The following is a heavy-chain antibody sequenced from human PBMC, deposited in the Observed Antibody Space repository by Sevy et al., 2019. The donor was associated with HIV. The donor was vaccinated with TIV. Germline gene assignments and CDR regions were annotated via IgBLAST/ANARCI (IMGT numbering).Heavy chain of an antibody. D-gene: IGHD1-1*01. CDR2: ISFDASNK. J-gene: IGHJ1*01. CDR1: GFTFSRYS. CDR3: ALERLASVVAEYFQN. V-gene: IGHV3-30*04. Sequence: GGSLRLSCAASGFTFSRYSMHWVRQAPGKGLEWVATISFDASNKYYADSVKGRFTISRDNFQNSLFLQMNSLRPEDTAVYYCALERLASVVAEYFQNWGQGTLVTVSS.